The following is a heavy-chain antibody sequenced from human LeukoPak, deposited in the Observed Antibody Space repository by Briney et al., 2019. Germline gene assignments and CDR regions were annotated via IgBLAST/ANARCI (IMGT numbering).Heavy chain of an antibody. V-gene: IGHV3-30*02. J-gene: IGHJ5*02. CDR2: IRYDGSNK. Sequence: GGSLRLSCAASGFTFSSYGMHWVRQAPGKGPEWVAFIRYDGSNKYYADSVKGRFTISRDNSKNTLYLQMNSLRAEDTAVYYCAKSGTIAALNWFDPWGQGTLVTVSS. CDR3: AKSGTIAALNWFDP. D-gene: IGHD6-13*01. CDR1: GFTFSSYG.